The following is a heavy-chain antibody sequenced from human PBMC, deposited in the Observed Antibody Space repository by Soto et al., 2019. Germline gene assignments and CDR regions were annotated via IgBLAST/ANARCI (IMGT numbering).Heavy chain of an antibody. CDR1: GFTFNNYA. CDR2: IGHSGYSI. D-gene: IGHD3-9*01. Sequence: GESLKISCAASGFTFNNYAMAWVRQAPGKGLEWVSSIGHSGYSINYGDSVKGRFTISRDNSNNMLFLEMKGLRVEDTAVYYCARSDDKDILTGCYNWGQGALVTVSS. J-gene: IGHJ4*02. V-gene: IGHV3-23*01. CDR3: ARSDDKDILTGCYN.